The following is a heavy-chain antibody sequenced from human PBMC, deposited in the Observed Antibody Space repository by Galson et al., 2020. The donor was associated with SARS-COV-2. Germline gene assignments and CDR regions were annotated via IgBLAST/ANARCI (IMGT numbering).Heavy chain of an antibody. CDR2: IRYDGSNR. Sequence: GGSLRLSCAASGFTFSSYGMHWVRQAPGKGLEWVAFIRYDGSNRYFADSVKGRFTISRDNSKNTLYLRMNSLRAEDTAVYYCAKLKKGENRRDGYDRGYFDYWGQGTLVTVSS. D-gene: IGHD5-12*01. V-gene: IGHV3-30*02. CDR3: AKLKKGENRRDGYDRGYFDY. CDR1: GFTFSSYG. J-gene: IGHJ4*02.